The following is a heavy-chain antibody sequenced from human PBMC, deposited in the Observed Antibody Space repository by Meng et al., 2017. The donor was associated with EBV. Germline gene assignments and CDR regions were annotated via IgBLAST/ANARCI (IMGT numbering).Heavy chain of an antibody. CDR1: GFAFSSYA. V-gene: IGHV3-23*01. CDR2: ISGSGGSK. CDR3: AKRITMIVVVITD. J-gene: IGHJ4*02. Sequence: LELGGGLEWHGGCLGISGSSCGFAFSSYASRWVRQAPGKGLEWVSAISGSGGSKYYADSVKGRFTISRDNSKNTLYLQMNSLRAEDTAVYYCAKRITMIVVVITDWGQGTLVTVFS. D-gene: IGHD3-22*01.